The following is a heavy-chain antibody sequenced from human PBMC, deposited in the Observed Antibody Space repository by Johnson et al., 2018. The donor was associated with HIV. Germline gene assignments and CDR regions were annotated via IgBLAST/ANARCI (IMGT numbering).Heavy chain of an antibody. V-gene: IGHV3-20*04. D-gene: IGHD3-3*01. CDR2: INWNGGST. J-gene: IGHJ3*02. Sequence: EVQLVESGGGLVQPGGSLRLSCAASGFTFDDYGMTWVRQAPGKGLEWVSGINWNGGSTGYADSVKGRFTISRDNSKNTLYLQMNSLRAEDTAVYYCAKGLAAFFAFDIWGPGTMVTVSS. CDR3: AKGLAAFFAFDI. CDR1: GFTFDDYG.